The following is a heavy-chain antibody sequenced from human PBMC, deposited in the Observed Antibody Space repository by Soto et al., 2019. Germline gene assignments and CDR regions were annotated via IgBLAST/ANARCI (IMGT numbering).Heavy chain of an antibody. J-gene: IGHJ4*02. Sequence: GGSLRLSCAASGFTFSSYGMHWVRQAPGKGLEWVAVISYDGSNKYYADSVKGRFTISRDNSKNTLYLQMNSLRAEDTAVYYCAKAGYSSSWDFDYWGQGTLVTVSS. CDR1: GFTFSSYG. CDR3: AKAGYSSSWDFDY. D-gene: IGHD6-13*01. V-gene: IGHV3-30*18. CDR2: ISYDGSNK.